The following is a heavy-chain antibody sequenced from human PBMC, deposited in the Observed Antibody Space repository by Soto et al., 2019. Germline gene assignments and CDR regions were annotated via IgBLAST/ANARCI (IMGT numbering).Heavy chain of an antibody. J-gene: IGHJ5*02. CDR1: GGSISSYY. D-gene: IGHD4-17*01. Sequence: SETLSLTCTVSGGSISSYYWSWIRQPPGKGLEWIGYIYYSGSTNYNPSLKSRVTISVDTSKNQFSLKLSSVTAAVTAVYYCARGNGDYRYNWFDPWGQGTLVIGSS. CDR3: ARGNGDYRYNWFDP. V-gene: IGHV4-59*01. CDR2: IYYSGST.